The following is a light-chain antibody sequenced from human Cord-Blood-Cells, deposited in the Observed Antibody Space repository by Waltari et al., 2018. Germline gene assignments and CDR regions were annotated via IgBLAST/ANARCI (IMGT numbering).Light chain of an antibody. J-gene: IGKJ3*01. CDR3: QQYGSSPLFT. CDR1: QSVSSSY. Sequence: EIVLTQSPGTLSLSPGERATRSCSASQSVSSSYLACYQQKHGKAPMLLIYGASSRATGIPDRFSGSGSGTDFTLTISRLEPEDFAVYYCQQYGSSPLFTFGPGTKVDIK. CDR2: GAS. V-gene: IGKV3-20*01.